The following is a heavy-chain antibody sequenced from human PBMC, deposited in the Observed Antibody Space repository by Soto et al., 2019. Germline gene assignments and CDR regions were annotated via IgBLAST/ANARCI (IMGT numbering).Heavy chain of an antibody. V-gene: IGHV3-66*01. CDR3: ATYNWKLDY. CDR1: GFTVSSIY. J-gene: IGHJ4*02. CDR2: IYSGVST. Sequence: GGSLRLSCAASGFTVSSIYMSWVRQAPGKGLEWVSVIYSGVSTYYADSVKGRFTISRDNSKNTLYLQMNSLRAEDTAVYFCATYNWKLDYWGQGTLVTVSS. D-gene: IGHD1-1*01.